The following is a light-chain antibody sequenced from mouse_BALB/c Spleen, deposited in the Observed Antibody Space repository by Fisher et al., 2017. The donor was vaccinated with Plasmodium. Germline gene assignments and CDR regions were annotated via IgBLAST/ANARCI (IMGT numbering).Light chain of an antibody. V-gene: IGKV5-43*01. CDR3: QQSNSWPLT. J-gene: IGKJ5*01. CDR2: YTS. Sequence: DIVLTQSTVTLSVTPGESVSLSCRASQSINNNLNWYQQKSQESPRLLINYTSQSISGIPSRFSGSGSGTDFTLSINSVETEDFGMYFCQQSNSWPLTFGAGTKLELK. CDR1: QSINNN.